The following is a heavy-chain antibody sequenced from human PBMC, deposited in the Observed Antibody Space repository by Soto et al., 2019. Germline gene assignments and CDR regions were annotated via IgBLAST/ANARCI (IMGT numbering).Heavy chain of an antibody. Sequence: EVQLVESGGGLVQPGRSLRLSCAASGFTFDDYAMHWVRQAPGKGLEWVSGISWNSGSIGYADSVKGRFTISRDNAKNSLYLQMNSLRAEDTALYYCAKGGPDLSWPFDYWGQGTLVTVSS. J-gene: IGHJ4*02. D-gene: IGHD6-13*01. CDR2: ISWNSGSI. CDR1: GFTFDDYA. CDR3: AKGGPDLSWPFDY. V-gene: IGHV3-9*01.